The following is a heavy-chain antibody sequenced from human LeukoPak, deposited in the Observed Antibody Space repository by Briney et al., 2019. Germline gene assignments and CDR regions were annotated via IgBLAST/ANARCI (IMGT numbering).Heavy chain of an antibody. V-gene: IGHV3-23*01. CDR2: IHGSDDNT. CDR3: AKESYYTWFDP. J-gene: IGHJ5*02. Sequence: GGSLRLSCAASGFTFSSNAMTWVRQAPGKGLEWVSAIHGSDDNTHYADSVKGRFTISRDNSKNTLYLQMNSLRAEDTAVYYCAKESYYTWFDPWGQGTLVTVSS. D-gene: IGHD3-10*01. CDR1: GFTFSSNA.